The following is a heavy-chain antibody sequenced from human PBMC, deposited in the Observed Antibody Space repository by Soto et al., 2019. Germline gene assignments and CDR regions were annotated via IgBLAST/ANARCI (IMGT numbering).Heavy chain of an antibody. V-gene: IGHV3-23*01. CDR2: ISGSGGST. D-gene: IGHD2-15*01. CDR1: GGSFSGYY. CDR3: AKGSCSGGSCYSLFDY. J-gene: IGHJ4*02. Sequence: ETLSLTCAVYGGSFSGYYWSWIRQPPGKGLEWVSAISGSGGSTYYADYVKGRFTISRDNSKNTLYLQMNSLRAEDTAVYYCAKGSCSGGSCYSLFDYWGQGTLVTVSS.